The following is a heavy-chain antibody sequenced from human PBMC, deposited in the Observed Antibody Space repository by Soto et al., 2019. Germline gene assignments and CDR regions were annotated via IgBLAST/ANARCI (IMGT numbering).Heavy chain of an antibody. CDR1: GFSVSTSGVG. CDR3: AHKGGRGAGMDV. CDR2: IYWDNDK. V-gene: IGHV2-5*02. D-gene: IGHD2-15*01. Sequence: QITLKESGPTPVKPTQTLTLTCTFSGFSVSTSGVGVAWIRQSPGKALEWLALIYWDNDKRYSPFLQSRVTITKDTSKNQVVLTMTNMDPVDTATYYCAHKGGRGAGMDVWGQGTTVTVSS. J-gene: IGHJ6*02.